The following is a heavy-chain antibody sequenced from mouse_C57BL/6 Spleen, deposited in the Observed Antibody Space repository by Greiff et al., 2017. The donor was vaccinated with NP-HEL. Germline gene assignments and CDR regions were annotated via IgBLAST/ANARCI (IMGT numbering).Heavy chain of an antibody. CDR3: ASSMGTNLRGWFAY. J-gene: IGHJ3*01. D-gene: IGHD2-14*01. CDR2: IWSGGST. CDR1: GFSLTSYG. V-gene: IGHV2-2*01. Sequence: VQLQESGPGLVQPSQSLSITCTVSGFSLTSYGVHWVRQSPGKGLEWLGVIWSGGSTDYNAAFISRLSISKDNSKSQVFFKMNSLQADDTAIYYCASSMGTNLRGWFAYWGQGTLVTVSA.